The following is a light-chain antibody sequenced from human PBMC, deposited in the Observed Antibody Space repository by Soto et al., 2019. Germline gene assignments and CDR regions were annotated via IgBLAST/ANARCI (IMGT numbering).Light chain of an antibody. CDR3: QKCGIAPFT. V-gene: IGKV1-39*01. CDR2: GAS. CDR1: QTISIF. J-gene: IGKJ4*01. Sequence: DIQMTQSPSSLSASVGDRVTITCRASQTISIFLNWYQQKPGKAPKLLIYGASTLQGGVPSRFSGSGSGTDFTLTISRLQPEDFATYYCQKCGIAPFTFGGGTKVELK.